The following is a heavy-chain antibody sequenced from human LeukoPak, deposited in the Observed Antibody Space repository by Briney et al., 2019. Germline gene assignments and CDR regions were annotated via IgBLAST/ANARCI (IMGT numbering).Heavy chain of an antibody. V-gene: IGHV3-11*06. Sequence: GGSLRLSCAASGFTFSDYYMSWIRQAPGKGLEWVSYISSSSYTNYADSVKGRFTISRDNAKNSLYLQMNSLRVEDTAVYYCARVGYNYALEYWGQGTLVTVSS. CDR1: GFTFSDYY. CDR2: ISSSSYT. D-gene: IGHD5-18*01. J-gene: IGHJ4*02. CDR3: ARVGYNYALEY.